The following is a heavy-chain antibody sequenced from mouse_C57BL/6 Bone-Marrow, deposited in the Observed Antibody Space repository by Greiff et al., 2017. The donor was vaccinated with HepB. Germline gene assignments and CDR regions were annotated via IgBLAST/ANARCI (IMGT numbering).Heavy chain of an antibody. J-gene: IGHJ1*03. CDR2: SRNKANDYTT. V-gene: IGHV7-1*01. Sequence: EVKLMESGGGLVQSGRSLRLSCATSGFTFSDFYMEWVRQAPGKGLEWIAASRNKANDYTTEYSASVKGRFIVSRDTSQSILYLQMNALRAEDTAIYYCARDYYGSSYVGYWYFDVWGTGTTVTVSS. CDR3: ARDYYGSSYVGYWYFDV. D-gene: IGHD1-1*01. CDR1: GFTFSDFY.